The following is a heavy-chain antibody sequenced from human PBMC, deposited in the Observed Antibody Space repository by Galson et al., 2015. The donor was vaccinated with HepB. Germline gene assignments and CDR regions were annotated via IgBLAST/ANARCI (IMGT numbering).Heavy chain of an antibody. V-gene: IGHV3-30-3*01. J-gene: IGHJ4*02. CDR1: GFTFSSYA. CDR3: ARDVGQYYDFWSGYNY. CDR2: ISYDGSNK. D-gene: IGHD3-3*01. Sequence: SLRLSCAASGFTFSSYAMHWVRQAPGKGLEWVAVISYDGSNKYYADSVKGRFTISRDNSKNTLYLQMNSLRAEDTAVYYCARDVGQYYDFWSGYNYWGQGTLVTVSS.